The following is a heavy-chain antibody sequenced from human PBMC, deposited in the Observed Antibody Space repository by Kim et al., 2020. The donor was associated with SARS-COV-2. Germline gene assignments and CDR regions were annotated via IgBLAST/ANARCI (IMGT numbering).Heavy chain of an antibody. CDR3: AKSYGQRNYFFDS. V-gene: IGHV1-2*02. CDR1: EYSFIGYY. CDR2: SNTNSGDT. Sequence: ASVKVSCKAPEYSFIGYYIHWVRQAPGQGPEWMGWSNTNSGDTKYAQKFQGRVTMTRDTSISTAYLELSRLRSDDTAMYYCAKSYGQRNYFFDSWCPGTL. D-gene: IGHD5-18*01. J-gene: IGHJ4*02.